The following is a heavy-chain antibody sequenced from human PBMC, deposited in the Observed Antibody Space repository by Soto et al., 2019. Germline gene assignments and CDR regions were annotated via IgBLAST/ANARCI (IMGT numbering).Heavy chain of an antibody. D-gene: IGHD3-22*01. V-gene: IGHV1-69*13. J-gene: IGHJ3*02. CDR3: ARRDSSGYYLDAFDI. Sequence: GASVKVSCKASGGTFSSYAISWVRQAPGQGLEWMGGIIPIFGTANYAQKFQGRVTITADESTSTAYMELSSLRSEDTAVYYCARRDSSGYYLDAFDIWGQGTMVTV. CDR2: IIPIFGTA. CDR1: GGTFSSYA.